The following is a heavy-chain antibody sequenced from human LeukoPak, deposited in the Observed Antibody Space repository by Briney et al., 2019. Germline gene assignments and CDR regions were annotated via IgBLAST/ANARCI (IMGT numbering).Heavy chain of an antibody. CDR2: IYTSGST. V-gene: IGHV4-4*07. CDR3: ARDSGPTYYDILTGYEGYGMDV. CDR1: GGSISSYY. J-gene: IGHJ6*02. Sequence: PSETLSLTCTVSGGSISSYYWSWIRQPAGKGLEWIGRIYTSGSTNYNPSLKSRVTMSVDTSKNQFSLKLSSVTAADTAVYYCARDSGPTYYDILTGYEGYGMDVWGQGTTVTVSS. D-gene: IGHD3-9*01.